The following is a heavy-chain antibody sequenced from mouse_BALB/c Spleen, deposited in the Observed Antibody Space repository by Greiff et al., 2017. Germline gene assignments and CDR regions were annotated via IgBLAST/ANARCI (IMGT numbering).Heavy chain of an antibody. D-gene: IGHD1-1*02. CDR2: IYPGDGDT. V-gene: IGHV1-80*01. CDR3: ARGGGNLYYAMDY. J-gene: IGHJ4*01. CDR1: GYAFSSYW. Sequence: QVQLQQSGAELVRPGSSVKISCKASGYAFSSYWMNWVKQRPGQGLEWIGQIYPGDGDTNYNGKFKGKATLTADKSSSTAYMQLSSLTSEDSAVYFCARGGGNLYYAMDYWGQGTSVTVSS.